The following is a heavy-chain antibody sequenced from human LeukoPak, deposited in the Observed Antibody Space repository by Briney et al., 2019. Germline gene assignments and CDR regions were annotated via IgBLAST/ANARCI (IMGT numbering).Heavy chain of an antibody. CDR3: AKGNTGYSSSPCDY. V-gene: IGHV3-23*01. J-gene: IGHJ4*02. D-gene: IGHD3-9*01. CDR1: GFTFSSYA. CDR2: ISGSGGST. Sequence: GGSLRLSCAASGFTFSSYAMSWVRQAPGKGLEWVSAISGSGGSTYYADSVKGRFTISRDNSKNTLYLQMNSLRAEDTATYYCAKGNTGYSSSPCDYWGQGTLVTVSS.